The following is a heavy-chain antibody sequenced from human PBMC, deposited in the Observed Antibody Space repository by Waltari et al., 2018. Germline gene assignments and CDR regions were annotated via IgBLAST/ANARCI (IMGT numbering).Heavy chain of an antibody. J-gene: IGHJ4*02. V-gene: IGHV4-59*01. CDR3: ARGTSYYDILTGYYMGAPFDY. CDR2: IYYSGST. D-gene: IGHD3-9*01. Sequence: QVQLQESGPGLVKPSETLSLTCTVSGGSISSYYWSWIRQPPGKGLEWIGYIYYSGSTNYNPSLTSRVTISVDTSKNQFSLKLSSVTAADTAVYYCARGTSYYDILTGYYMGAPFDYWGQGTLVTVSS. CDR1: GGSISSYY.